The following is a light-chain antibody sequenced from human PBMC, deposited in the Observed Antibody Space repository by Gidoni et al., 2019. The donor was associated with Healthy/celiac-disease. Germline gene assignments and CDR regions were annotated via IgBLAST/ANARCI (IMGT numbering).Light chain of an antibody. J-gene: IGKJ2*02. CDR2: LGS. Sequence: DTVMTQSPLSLPVTPGEPASISCRSSQSLLHSNGYNYLDWYLPKPGQSPQLLIYLGSNRASGVPDRFSGSGSGTDFTLKISRVEAEDVGVYYCMQALQTPPWTFGQGTKLEIK. V-gene: IGKV2-28*01. CDR1: QSLLHSNGYNY. CDR3: MQALQTPPWT.